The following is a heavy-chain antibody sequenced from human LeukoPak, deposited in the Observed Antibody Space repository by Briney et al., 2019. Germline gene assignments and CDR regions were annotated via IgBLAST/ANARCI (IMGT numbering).Heavy chain of an antibody. CDR1: GVSISSGSYY. V-gene: IGHV4-61*02. J-gene: IGHJ4*02. CDR3: ARDTSLATGGTGFDY. CDR2: IYSSGIT. Sequence: SQTLSLTCTVSGVSISSGSYYWSWIRQPAGEGLEWIGRIYSSGITSYNPSLKSRVTMSVDTSKNQFSLKLNSVTAAHTAVYYCARDTSLATGGTGFDYWGQGTLVTVSS. D-gene: IGHD6-13*01.